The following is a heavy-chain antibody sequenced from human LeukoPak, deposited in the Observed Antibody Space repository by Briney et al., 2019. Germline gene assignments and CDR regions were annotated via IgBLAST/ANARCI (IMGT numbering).Heavy chain of an antibody. CDR1: GASYNAYY. Sequence: SETLSLTCAVYGASYNAYYWSWIRQPPGKGLEWIGDIDHRGTATYNPSLKSRLTISADASKNQFSLKLNSVTDADTAVYYCAVGITILGVAASFDSRGQGNLVIVSS. J-gene: IGHJ4*02. D-gene: IGHD3-3*01. V-gene: IGHV4-34*01. CDR2: IDHRGTA. CDR3: AVGITILGVAASFDS.